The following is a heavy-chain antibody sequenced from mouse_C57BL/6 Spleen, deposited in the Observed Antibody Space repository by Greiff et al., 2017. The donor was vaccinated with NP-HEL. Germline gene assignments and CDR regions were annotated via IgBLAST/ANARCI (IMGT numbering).Heavy chain of an antibody. CDR2: IYPGDGDT. CDR1: GYAFSSSW. V-gene: IGHV1-82*01. J-gene: IGHJ1*03. CDR3: ARYSTWYFDV. Sequence: VQGVESGPELVKPGASVKISCKASGYAFSSSWMNWVKQRPGKGLEWIGRIYPGDGDTNYNGKFKGKATLTADKSSSTAYMQLSSLTSEDSAVYFCARYSTWYFDVWGTGTTVTVSS. D-gene: IGHD2-5*01.